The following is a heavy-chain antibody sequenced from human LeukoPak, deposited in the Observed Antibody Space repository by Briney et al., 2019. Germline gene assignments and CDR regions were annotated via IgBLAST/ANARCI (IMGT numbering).Heavy chain of an antibody. CDR2: ISAGGGST. CDR1: GFTFSSYA. D-gene: IGHD3-22*01. CDR3: AKEGYYDSSGYFHLDY. V-gene: IGHV3-23*01. Sequence: TGGSLRLSCAASGFTFSSYAMSWVRQAPGKGLEWVSAISAGGGSTYYADSVKGRFTISRDNSKNTLSLQMNSLRAEDTAVYYCAKEGYYDSSGYFHLDYWGQGTLVTVSS. J-gene: IGHJ4*02.